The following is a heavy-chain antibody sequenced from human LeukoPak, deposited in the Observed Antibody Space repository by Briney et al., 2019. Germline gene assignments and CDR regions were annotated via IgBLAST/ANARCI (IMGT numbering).Heavy chain of an antibody. D-gene: IGHD3-22*01. CDR2: IYYSGST. CDR1: GSSISSSSCY. CDR3: ARQRHPMRLDP. Sequence: PSETLSLTCTVSGSSISSSSCYWGWIRQPPGKGLEWIRSIYYSGSTYYNPSLKSRVTISVDTSKNQFSLKLSSVTAADTAVYYCARQRHPMRLDPWGQGTLVTVSS. V-gene: IGHV4-39*01. J-gene: IGHJ5*02.